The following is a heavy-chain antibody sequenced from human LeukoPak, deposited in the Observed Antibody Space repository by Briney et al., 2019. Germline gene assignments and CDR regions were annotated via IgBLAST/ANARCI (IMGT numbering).Heavy chain of an antibody. V-gene: IGHV3-7*01. CDR2: IKQDGSAK. J-gene: IGHJ3*02. CDR3: AKSNTYYYDSSGLFAFDI. CDR1: GFNFNNYW. Sequence: GGSLRLSCAAPGFNFNNYWMSWVRQAPGKGLEWVANIKQDGSAKFYVDSVKGRFTISRDNAKNTLYLQMNSLRAEDTAVYYCAKSNTYYYDSSGLFAFDIWGQGTMVTVSS. D-gene: IGHD3-22*01.